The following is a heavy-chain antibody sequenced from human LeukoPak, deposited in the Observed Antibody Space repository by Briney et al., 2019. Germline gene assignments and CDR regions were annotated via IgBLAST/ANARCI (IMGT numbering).Heavy chain of an antibody. V-gene: IGHV3-23*01. CDR2: ISGSGTTT. CDR3: AKAGHYGSGSYYSDY. CDR1: GFTFSSYA. Sequence: GGSLRLSCAASGFTFSSYAMTWVRQAPGRGLEWLSTISGSGTTTYYVDSVKGRFTVSRDNSKNTLYLQMSSLRTGDTAVYYCAKAGHYGSGSYYSDYWGRGTLVTVSP. D-gene: IGHD3-10*01. J-gene: IGHJ4*02.